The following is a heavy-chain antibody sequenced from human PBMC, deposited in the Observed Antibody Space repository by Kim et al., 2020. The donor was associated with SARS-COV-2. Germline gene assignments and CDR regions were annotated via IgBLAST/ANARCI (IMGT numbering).Heavy chain of an antibody. J-gene: IGHJ4*02. V-gene: IGHV3-30*02. CDR1: GFTFSDYG. CDR2: IRYDGINK. CDR3: AREAGNDDFDS. Sequence: GGSLRLSCAASGFTFSDYGIHWVRQAPGKGLAWVAYIRYDGINKYYAESVQGRFTISRDNSKNTVFLLMSSLRVDDTGVYYCAREAGNDDFDSWGQGTPVTVSS. D-gene: IGHD1-1*01.